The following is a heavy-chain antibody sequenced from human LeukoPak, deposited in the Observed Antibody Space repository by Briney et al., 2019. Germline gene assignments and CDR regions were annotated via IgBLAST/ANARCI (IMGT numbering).Heavy chain of an antibody. J-gene: IGHJ4*02. Sequence: PGGSLRLSCAASGFTFSSYEMNWVRQAPGKGLEWVSYISSSGSTIYYADSVKGRFTISRDNAKNSLYLQMNSLRAEDTAVYYCARGRDSSGKPLDYWGQGTLVTVSS. CDR1: GFTFSSYE. CDR3: ARGRDSSGKPLDY. V-gene: IGHV3-48*03. CDR2: ISSSGSTI. D-gene: IGHD3-22*01.